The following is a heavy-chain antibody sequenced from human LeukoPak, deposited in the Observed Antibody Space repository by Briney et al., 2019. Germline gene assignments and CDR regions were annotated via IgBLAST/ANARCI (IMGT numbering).Heavy chain of an antibody. D-gene: IGHD3-9*01. Sequence: PGGSLRLSCVPPRFTFIRDSVNWVCDAPEEGLGRVSYTRKDGSEKYSVDSVKGRFTISRDNSKNTLYLQMNSLRAEDTAVYYCAKTLDDILTGYYYYFDYWGQGTLVTVSS. CDR2: TRKDGSEK. V-gene: IGHV3-7*05. CDR3: AKTLDDILTGYYYYFDY. CDR1: RFTFIRDS. J-gene: IGHJ4*02.